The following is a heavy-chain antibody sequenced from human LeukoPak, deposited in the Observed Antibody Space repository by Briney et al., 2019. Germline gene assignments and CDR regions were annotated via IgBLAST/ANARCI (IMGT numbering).Heavy chain of an antibody. Sequence: SETLSLTCSVSGGSISSSSYYWGWIRQPPGKGLEWIGNIYYSGSTNYNPSLKSRVTISVDTSKNQFSLKLSSVTAADTAVYYCARRGRGSYGYWGQGTLVTVSS. J-gene: IGHJ4*02. CDR1: GGSISSSSYY. CDR3: ARRGRGSYGY. D-gene: IGHD1-26*01. V-gene: IGHV4-39*07. CDR2: IYYSGST.